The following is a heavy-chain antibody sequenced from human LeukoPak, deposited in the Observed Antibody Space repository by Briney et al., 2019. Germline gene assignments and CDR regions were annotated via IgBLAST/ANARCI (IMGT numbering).Heavy chain of an antibody. V-gene: IGHV3-7*01. Sequence: PRGCLRLSFSASGFTLSNSWISSVRQAPGNGLGLVATIQQGGREKTYVYSVKGPFPISRHNAKTPRYMQRNSLRADDTDVFHCARDVHSYGYNPIGYYYYYMHVWGKGTTVTVSS. J-gene: IGHJ6*03. CDR3: ARDVHSYGYNPIGYYYYYMHV. D-gene: IGHD5-18*01. CDR2: IQQGGREK. CDR1: GFTLSNSW.